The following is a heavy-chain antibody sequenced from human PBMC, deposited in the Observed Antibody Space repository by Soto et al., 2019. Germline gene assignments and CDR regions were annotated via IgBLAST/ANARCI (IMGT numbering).Heavy chain of an antibody. J-gene: IGHJ6*02. CDR2: ISAYNGNT. CDR1: GYTFTSYG. D-gene: IGHD1-26*01. V-gene: IGHV1-18*01. CDR3: ARVDQLPPNYYSYYGMDV. Sequence: ASLKVSCKASGYTFTSYGISWVRQAPGQGLEWMGWISAYNGNTNYAQKLQGRVTMTTDTSTSTAYMELRSLRSDDTAVYYCARVDQLPPNYYSYYGMDVWGQGTTVTVSS.